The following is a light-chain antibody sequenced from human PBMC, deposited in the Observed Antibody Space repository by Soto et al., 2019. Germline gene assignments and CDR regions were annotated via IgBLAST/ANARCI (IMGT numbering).Light chain of an antibody. CDR2: GSS. Sequence: SLSASVGDRVPINCRASQAIRNDLAWYQQKPGRAPKRLIYGSSSLQSGVPSRFSGRGSGTEFTLTISSLQPEEFATYYCLQHNVFPRTFGQGTKV. V-gene: IGKV1-17*01. CDR1: QAIRND. J-gene: IGKJ1*01. CDR3: LQHNVFPRT.